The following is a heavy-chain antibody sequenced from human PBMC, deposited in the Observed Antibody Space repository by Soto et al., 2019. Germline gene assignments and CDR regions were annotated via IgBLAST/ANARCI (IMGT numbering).Heavy chain of an antibody. V-gene: IGHV1-46*01. J-gene: IGHJ6*02. CDR3: ARGQVYWSIAAAGPYYYGMDV. Sequence: ASVKVSCKASGYTFTSYYMHWVRQAPGQGLEWMGIINPSGGSTSYAQKFQGRVTMTRDTSTSTVYMELSSLRSEDTAVYYCARGQVYWSIAAAGPYYYGMDVWGQGTTVTVSS. CDR1: GYTFTSYY. D-gene: IGHD6-13*01. CDR2: INPSGGST.